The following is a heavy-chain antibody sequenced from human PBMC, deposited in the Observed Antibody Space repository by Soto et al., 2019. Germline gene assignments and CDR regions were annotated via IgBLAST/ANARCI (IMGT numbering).Heavy chain of an antibody. D-gene: IGHD2-15*01. CDR3: ARFTWSVLPPYYYYMDV. J-gene: IGHJ6*03. CDR2: IYYSGST. CDR1: GGSISSYY. Sequence: PSETLSLTCTVSGGSISSYYWSWIRQPPGKGLEWIGYIYYSGSTNYNPSLKSRVTISVDTSKNQFSLKLSSVTAADTAVYYCARFTWSVLPPYYYYMDVWGKGTTVTVSS. V-gene: IGHV4-59*08.